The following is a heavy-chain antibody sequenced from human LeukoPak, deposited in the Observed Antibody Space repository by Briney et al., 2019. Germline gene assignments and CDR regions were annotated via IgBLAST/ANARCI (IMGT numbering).Heavy chain of an antibody. CDR2: INHSGST. J-gene: IGHJ4*02. CDR1: GGSFSGYY. Sequence: PSETLSLTCAVYGGSFSGYYWSWIRQPPGKGLEWIGEINHSGSTNYNPSLKSRVTISVDTSKNQFSLKLSSVTAADTAVYYCARVGPTLDYWGQGTLVTVSS. D-gene: IGHD3-10*01. CDR3: ARVGPTLDY. V-gene: IGHV4-34*01.